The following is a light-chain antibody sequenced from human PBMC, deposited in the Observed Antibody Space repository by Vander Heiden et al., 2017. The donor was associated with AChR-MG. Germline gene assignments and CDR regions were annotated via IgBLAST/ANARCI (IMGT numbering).Light chain of an antibody. CDR2: EGS. V-gene: IGLV2-23*01. CDR1: SSDVGSYNL. Sequence: QSALTQPASVSGSPGQSITISCTGTSSDVGSYNLVSWYQQHPGKAPKFMIYEGSKRPSGVSNRFSGSKSGNTASLTISGLQADDEADYYCCSYAGSSSYVFGSGTKVTVL. CDR3: CSYAGSSSYV. J-gene: IGLJ1*01.